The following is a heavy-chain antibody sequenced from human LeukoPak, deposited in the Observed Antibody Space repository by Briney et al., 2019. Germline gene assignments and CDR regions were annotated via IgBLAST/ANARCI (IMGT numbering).Heavy chain of an antibody. CDR3: ARDGHRGAPIGY. CDR1: GFTFSSYA. CDR2: ISYDGSNK. V-gene: IGHV3-30*04. J-gene: IGHJ4*02. D-gene: IGHD3-16*01. Sequence: PGGSLRLSCAASGFTFSSYAMHWVRQAPGKGLEWVAVISYDGSNKYYADSVKGRFTISRDNSKNTLYLQMNSLRAEDTAVYYCARDGHRGAPIGYWGQGTLVTVSS.